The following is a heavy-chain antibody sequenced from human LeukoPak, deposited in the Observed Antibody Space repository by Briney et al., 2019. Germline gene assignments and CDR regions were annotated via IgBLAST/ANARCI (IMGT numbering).Heavy chain of an antibody. J-gene: IGHJ5*02. Sequence: PGRSLRLSCAASGFTFSSYGMHWVRQAPGKGLEWVVVIWYDGSNKYYADSVKGRFTISRDNSKNTLYLQMNSLRAEDTAVYYCARGNTRLLWFGELENWFDPWGQGTLVTVSS. D-gene: IGHD3-10*01. CDR2: IWYDGSNK. CDR1: GFTFSSYG. V-gene: IGHV3-33*01. CDR3: ARGNTRLLWFGELENWFDP.